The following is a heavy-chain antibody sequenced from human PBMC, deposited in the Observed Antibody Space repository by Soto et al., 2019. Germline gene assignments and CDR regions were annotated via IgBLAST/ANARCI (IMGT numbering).Heavy chain of an antibody. CDR3: TRLTRSPDY. Sequence: EVQLVESGGGLVQPGGSLKLSCAASGFTFSGSAMHWVRQASGKGLEWVGRIRSKANSYATAYAASVKGRFTISRDDSKNTAYLQMNSLNTEDTAVYYCTRLTRSPDYWGQGTRVTVSS. V-gene: IGHV3-73*02. CDR1: GFTFSGSA. D-gene: IGHD1-26*01. CDR2: IRSKANSYAT. J-gene: IGHJ4*02.